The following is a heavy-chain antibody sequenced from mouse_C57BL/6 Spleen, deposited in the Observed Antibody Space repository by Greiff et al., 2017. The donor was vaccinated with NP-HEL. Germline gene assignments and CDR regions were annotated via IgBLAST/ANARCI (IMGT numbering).Heavy chain of an antibody. CDR1: GFTFSDYG. V-gene: IGHV5-17*01. Sequence: DVMLVESGGGLVKPGGSLKLSCAASGFTFSDYGMHWVRQAPEKGLEWVAYISSGSSTIYYADTVKGRFTISRDNAKNTLFLQMTSLRSEDTAMYYCARDGYDAAMDYWGQGTSVTVSS. J-gene: IGHJ4*01. CDR3: ARDGYDAAMDY. D-gene: IGHD2-2*01. CDR2: ISSGSSTI.